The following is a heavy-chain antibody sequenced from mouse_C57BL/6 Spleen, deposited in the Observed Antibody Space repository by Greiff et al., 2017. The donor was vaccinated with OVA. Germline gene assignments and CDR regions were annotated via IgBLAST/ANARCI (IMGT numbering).Heavy chain of an antibody. CDR2: IDPENGDT. CDR3: TTREITTVVGYFDY. CDR1: GFNIKDDY. V-gene: IGHV14-4*01. D-gene: IGHD1-1*01. Sequence: EVQLQQSGAELVRPGASVKLSCTASGFNIKDDYMHWVKQRPEQGLEWIGWIDPENGDTEYASKFQGKATITADTSSNTAYLQLSSLTSEDTAVYYCTTREITTVVGYFDYWGQGTTLTVSS. J-gene: IGHJ2*01.